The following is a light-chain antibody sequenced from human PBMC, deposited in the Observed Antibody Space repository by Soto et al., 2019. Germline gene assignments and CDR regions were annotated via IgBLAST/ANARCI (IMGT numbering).Light chain of an antibody. CDR2: GVS. CDR1: QSVTNNQ. J-gene: IGKJ1*01. CDR3: YHYGSTPPK. Sequence: EIVLTQSSGTLCLSPGESDTLCCRSSQSVTNNQLAWFRQKPGQAPRPIIWGVSNRATGITDRFSGGGSGTDFTLTISRLEPEDFVVFYCYHYGSTPPKFGNGTTV. V-gene: IGKV3-20*01.